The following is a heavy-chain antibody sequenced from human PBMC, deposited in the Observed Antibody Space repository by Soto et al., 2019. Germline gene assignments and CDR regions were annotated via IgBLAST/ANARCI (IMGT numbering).Heavy chain of an antibody. J-gene: IGHJ5*02. Sequence: PSETRSLTCTVSVAPISAFYWSGIRQTPGKGLEWIGHIYYSGSTNYNPSLSSRVTISLDTSKNQFSLNLTSVTAADTAVYYCARRRDGYTGVWFDPWGQGTLVTVSS. CDR3: ARRRDGYTGVWFDP. V-gene: IGHV4-59*01. CDR2: IYYSGST. D-gene: IGHD5-12*01. CDR1: VAPISAFY.